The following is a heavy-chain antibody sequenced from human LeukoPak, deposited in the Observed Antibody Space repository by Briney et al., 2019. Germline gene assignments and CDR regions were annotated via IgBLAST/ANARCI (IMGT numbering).Heavy chain of an antibody. CDR3: ARDRERLWFGERNYYYGMDV. Sequence: GGSLRLSCAASGFTFSSYSMNWVRQAPGKGLEWVSSISSSSSYIYYADSVKGRFAISRDNAKNSLYLQMNSLRAEDTAVYYCARDRERLWFGERNYYYGMDVWGQGTTVTVSS. J-gene: IGHJ6*02. D-gene: IGHD3-10*01. CDR2: ISSSSSYI. CDR1: GFTFSSYS. V-gene: IGHV3-21*01.